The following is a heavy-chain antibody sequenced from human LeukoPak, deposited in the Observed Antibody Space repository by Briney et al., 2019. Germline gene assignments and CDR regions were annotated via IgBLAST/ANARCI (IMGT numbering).Heavy chain of an antibody. V-gene: IGHV3-49*04. CDR3: ARTHDGDYGGYYYYMDV. CDR2: IRNKAYGGTT. J-gene: IGHJ6*03. Sequence: GGTLRLSCVASGFTFSSYGMSWVRQAPGKGLEWVTFIRNKAYGGTTEYAASVKGRFTISRDDSKSIAYLYMNSLKTEDTAVYYCARTHDGDYGGYYYYMDVWGKGTTVTVSS. D-gene: IGHD4-17*01. CDR1: GFTFSSYG.